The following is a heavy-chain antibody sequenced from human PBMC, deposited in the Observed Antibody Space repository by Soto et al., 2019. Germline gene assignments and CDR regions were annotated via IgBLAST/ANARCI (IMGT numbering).Heavy chain of an antibody. CDR1: GVTVYIYA. CDR2: ISGSGAST. CDR3: AKKPGVITVITPFDH. D-gene: IGHD3-16*01. Sequence: HGGSLRLGCVACGVTVYIYALAWVRQEPGKGLEWVSAISGSGASTYDADSVKGRFTISRDNSNNTLYLQMNSLRAEDTAVYYCAKKPGVITVITPFDHCGQGTPVTVSS. J-gene: IGHJ4*02. V-gene: IGHV3-23*01.